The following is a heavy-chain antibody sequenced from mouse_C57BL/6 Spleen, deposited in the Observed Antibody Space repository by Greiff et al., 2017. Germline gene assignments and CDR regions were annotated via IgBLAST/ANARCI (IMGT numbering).Heavy chain of an antibody. CDR3: ARWDTTVVGAMDY. CDR1: GYTFTSYW. J-gene: IGHJ4*01. V-gene: IGHV1-64*01. Sequence: VQLQQSGAELVKPGASVKLSCKASGYTFTSYWMHWVKQRPGQGLEWIGMIHPNSGSTNYNEKFKSKATLTVDKSSSTAYMQLSSLTSEDSAVYYCARWDTTVVGAMDYWGQGTSVTVSS. D-gene: IGHD1-1*01. CDR2: IHPNSGST.